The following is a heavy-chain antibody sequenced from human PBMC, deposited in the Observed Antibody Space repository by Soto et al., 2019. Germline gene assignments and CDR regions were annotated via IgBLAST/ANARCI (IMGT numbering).Heavy chain of an antibody. V-gene: IGHV3-30-3*01. CDR1: GFTFDDYS. CDR2: ISYDGGTT. Sequence: QVQLVESGGGVVQPGRSLRLSCAASGFTFDDYSMHWVRQAPGKGLEWVALISYDGGTTYYGDSVKGRFTISRDDSKNTLFLQMNSLRSEDTAVYYCARPHIKSAWNDGFDTWGQGTMVTVSS. J-gene: IGHJ3*02. CDR3: ARPHIKSAWNDGFDT. D-gene: IGHD1-1*01.